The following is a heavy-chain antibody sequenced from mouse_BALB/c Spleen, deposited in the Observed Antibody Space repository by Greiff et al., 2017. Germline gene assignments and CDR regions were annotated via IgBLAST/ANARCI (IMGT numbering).Heavy chain of an antibody. D-gene: IGHD1-1*01. CDR2: INPDSSTI. J-gene: IGHJ4*01. CDR3: ARMRGIGGYYGSSDAMDY. V-gene: IGHV4-1*02. Sequence: EVKLMESGGGLVQPGGSLKLSCAASGFDFSRYWMSWVRQAPGKGLEWIGEINPDSSTINYTPSLKDKFIISRDNAKNTLYLQMSKVRSEDTALYYCARMRGIGGYYGSSDAMDYWGQGTSVTVSS. CDR1: GFDFSRYW.